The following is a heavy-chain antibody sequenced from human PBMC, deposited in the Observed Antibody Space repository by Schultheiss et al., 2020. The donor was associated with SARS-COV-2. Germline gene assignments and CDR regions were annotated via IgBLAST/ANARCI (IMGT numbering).Heavy chain of an antibody. CDR1: GGTFSSYT. D-gene: IGHD6-13*01. J-gene: IGHJ6*02. CDR2: IIPILGIA. CDR3: ARGLIAAADYYYYYGMDV. Sequence: SVKVSCKASGGTFSSYTISWVRQAPGQGLEWMGRIIPILGIANYAQKFQGRVTITADESTSTAYMELSSLRSEDTAVYYCARGLIAAADYYYYYGMDVWGQGTTVTVSS. V-gene: IGHV1-69*02.